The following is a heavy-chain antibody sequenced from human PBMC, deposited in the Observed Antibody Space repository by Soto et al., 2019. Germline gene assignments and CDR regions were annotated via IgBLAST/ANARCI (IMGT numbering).Heavy chain of an antibody. CDR2: IRSKANNYAT. Sequence: GGSLRLSCAASGLTFSDSAMHWVRQASGKGLEWLGRIRSKANNYATTYAASVKGRITISRDDSENTASLQMNSLKTEDTAVYYCTSGSGGSNYPFDYWGQGTLVTVSS. CDR1: GLTFSDSA. D-gene: IGHD2-15*01. CDR3: TSGSGGSNYPFDY. J-gene: IGHJ4*02. V-gene: IGHV3-73*01.